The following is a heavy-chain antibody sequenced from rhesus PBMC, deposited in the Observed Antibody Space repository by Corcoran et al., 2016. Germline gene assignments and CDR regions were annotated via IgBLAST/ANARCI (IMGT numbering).Heavy chain of an antibody. J-gene: IGHJ4*01. CDR1: GASISRYW. Sequence: QVQLQESGPGLVKPSETLSLTCAVSGASISRYWWNWIRQPPGKGRGWVGEINGNSWSPNSTPSLKRRITISKVASKNQFSLKLSSVTAADTAVYYCARVSYEDDYGYYWNYWGQGVLVTVSS. CDR3: ARVSYEDDYGYYWNY. V-gene: IGHV4-80*01. CDR2: INGNSWSP. D-gene: IGHD3-9*01.